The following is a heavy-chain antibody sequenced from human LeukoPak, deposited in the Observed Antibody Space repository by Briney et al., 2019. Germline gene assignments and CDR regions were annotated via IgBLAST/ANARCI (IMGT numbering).Heavy chain of an antibody. CDR3: AKDGVWFGELPYFDY. Sequence: ASVKVSCKASGYTFTSYDINWVRQATGQGLEWMGWMNPNSGNTGYAQKFQGRVTITRNTSISTAYMELSSLRSEDTAVYYCAKDGVWFGELPYFDYWGQGTLVTVSS. CDR2: MNPNSGNT. D-gene: IGHD3-10*01. J-gene: IGHJ4*02. V-gene: IGHV1-8*03. CDR1: GYTFTSYD.